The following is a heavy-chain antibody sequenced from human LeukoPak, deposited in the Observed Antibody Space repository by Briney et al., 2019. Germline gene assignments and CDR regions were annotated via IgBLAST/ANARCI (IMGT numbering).Heavy chain of an antibody. D-gene: IGHD6-19*01. CDR1: GYTFTSYG. J-gene: IGHJ5*02. V-gene: IGHV1-18*01. Sequence: ASVKVSCKASGYTFTSYGISWVRQAPGHGLEWMGWISAYNGNTDYAQKFQGRVTMTTDTSTNTVYMELRSLRSDDTAVYYCAREVAGSTGDWFDPWGQGTLVTVSS. CDR2: ISAYNGNT. CDR3: AREVAGSTGDWFDP.